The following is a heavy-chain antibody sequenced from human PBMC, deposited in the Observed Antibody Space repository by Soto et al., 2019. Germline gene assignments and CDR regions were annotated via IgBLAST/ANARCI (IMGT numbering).Heavy chain of an antibody. J-gene: IGHJ3*02. D-gene: IGHD2-15*01. CDR1: GFRFSSYA. Sequence: GGSLRLSCAASGFRFSSYAMSWVRPAPGKGLEWVSAISGSGGSTYYADSVKGRFTISRDNSKNTLYLQMNSLRAEDTAVYYCAKDPAVGGAFDIWGQGTMVTVSS. CDR2: ISGSGGST. CDR3: AKDPAVGGAFDI. V-gene: IGHV3-23*01.